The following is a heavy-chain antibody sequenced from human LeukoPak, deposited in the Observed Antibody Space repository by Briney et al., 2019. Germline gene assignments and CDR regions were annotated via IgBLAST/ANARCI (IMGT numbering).Heavy chain of an antibody. Sequence: SETLSLTCAVYGGSFSGYYWSWIRQPPGKGLEWIGEINHSGSTNYNPSLKSRVTISVDTSKNQFSLKLSSVTAADTAVYYCARGGKSSWYVRYWGQGTLDTVSS. CDR2: INHSGST. J-gene: IGHJ4*02. V-gene: IGHV4-34*01. CDR3: ARGGKSSWYVRY. CDR1: GGSFSGYY. D-gene: IGHD6-13*01.